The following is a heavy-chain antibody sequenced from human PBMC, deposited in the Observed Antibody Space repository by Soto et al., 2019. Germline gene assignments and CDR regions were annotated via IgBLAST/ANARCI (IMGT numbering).Heavy chain of an antibody. CDR1: GFTFSSYA. D-gene: IGHD1-7*01. CDR2: ISGSGGST. J-gene: IGHJ4*02. V-gene: IGHV3-23*01. Sequence: EVQLLESGGGLVQPGGSLRLSCAASGFTFSSYAMSWVRQAPGKGLEWVSAISGSGGSTYYADSVKGRFTISRDNPKNTLYLQMNSLRAEDTAVYYCASLATGTTGRFDYWGQGTLVTVSS. CDR3: ASLATGTTGRFDY.